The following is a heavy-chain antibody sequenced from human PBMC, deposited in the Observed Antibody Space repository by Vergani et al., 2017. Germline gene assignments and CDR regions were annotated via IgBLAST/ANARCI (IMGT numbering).Heavy chain of an antibody. Sequence: QVQLQESGPGLVKPSQTLSLTCTVSGGSISSGSYYWSWIRQPAGKGLEWIGRIYTSGSTNYNPSLKSRVTMSVDTSKNQFSLKLSSVTAAATAVYYCAGGVQVKGFDYWGQGTLVTVSS. CDR3: AGGVQVKGFDY. D-gene: IGHD1-1*01. CDR1: GGSISSGSYY. J-gene: IGHJ4*02. CDR2: IYTSGST. V-gene: IGHV4-61*02.